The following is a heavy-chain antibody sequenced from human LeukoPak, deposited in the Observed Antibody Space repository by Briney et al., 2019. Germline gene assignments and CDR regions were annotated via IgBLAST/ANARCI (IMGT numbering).Heavy chain of an antibody. D-gene: IGHD3-22*01. CDR2: INPNSGGT. V-gene: IGHV1-2*02. Sequence: ASVKVSCKASGYTFTGYYMHWVRQAPGQGLEWMGWINPNSGGTNYAQKFQGRVTMTRDTSISTAYMELSRLRSDDTAVYYCARKIVVVTGDWFDPWGQGTLVTVSS. CDR1: GYTFTGYY. CDR3: ARKIVVVTGDWFDP. J-gene: IGHJ5*02.